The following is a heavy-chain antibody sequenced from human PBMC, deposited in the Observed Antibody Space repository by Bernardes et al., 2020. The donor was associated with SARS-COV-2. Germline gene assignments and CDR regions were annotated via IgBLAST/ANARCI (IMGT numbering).Heavy chain of an antibody. Sequence: GGSLRLSCAASGFTFSSYSMNWVRQAPGKGLEWVSSISSSSSYIYYADSVKGRFTISRDNAKNSLYLQMNSLRAEDTAVYYCARDPVGYSYGNFDYWGQGTLVTVSS. CDR3: ARDPVGYSYGNFDY. CDR2: ISSSSSYI. J-gene: IGHJ4*02. D-gene: IGHD5-18*01. CDR1: GFTFSSYS. V-gene: IGHV3-21*01.